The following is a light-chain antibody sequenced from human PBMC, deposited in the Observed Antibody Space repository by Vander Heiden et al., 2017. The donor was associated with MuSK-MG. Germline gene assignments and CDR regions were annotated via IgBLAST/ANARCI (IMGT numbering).Light chain of an antibody. CDR1: QGISSY. J-gene: IGKJ1*01. CDR2: AAS. CDR3: QQYYSYPGT. Sequence: AIRMTQSPSSLSASTGDRVTITCRASQGISSYLAWYQQKPGKAPKLLIYAASTLQSGVPSRFSGSGSGTDFTLTISCLQSEDFTTYYCQQYYSYPGTFGQGTKVXIK. V-gene: IGKV1-8*01.